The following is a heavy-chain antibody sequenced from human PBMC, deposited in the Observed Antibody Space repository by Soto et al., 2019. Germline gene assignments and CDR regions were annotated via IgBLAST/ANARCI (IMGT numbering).Heavy chain of an antibody. D-gene: IGHD3-22*01. V-gene: IGHV4-39*01. CDR3: ARHWGYYDSSGYLRGPFDF. CDR2: INYSRST. J-gene: IGHJ4*02. CDR1: CGSISSSSYY. Sequence: PSETLSLTCTVSCGSISSSSYYWRWIRQPPGKGLEWIGSINYSRSTYYNPSLKSRVTISVHPSKDQFSLKLSSVTAADTAVYYCARHWGYYDSSGYLRGPFDFSAQGTLVPGSS.